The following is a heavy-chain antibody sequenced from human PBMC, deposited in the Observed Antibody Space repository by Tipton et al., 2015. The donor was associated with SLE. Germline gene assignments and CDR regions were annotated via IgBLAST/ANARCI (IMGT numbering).Heavy chain of an antibody. D-gene: IGHD3-3*01. CDR1: GGSFSTYY. CDR2: INHSGST. J-gene: IGHJ4*02. Sequence: TLSLTCAVYGGSFSTYYWSWIRQPPGKGLEWIGEINHSGSTNYSPSLKSRVTISVDTSKNQFSLKLSSVTAADTAVYYCARALFTSYDFWSGNKGYFDYWGQGTLATVSS. V-gene: IGHV4-34*01. CDR3: ARALFTSYDFWSGNKGYFDY.